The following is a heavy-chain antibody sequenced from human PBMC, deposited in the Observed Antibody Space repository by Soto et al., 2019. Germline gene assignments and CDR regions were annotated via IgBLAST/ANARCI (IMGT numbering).Heavy chain of an antibody. CDR1: GDSVSSNSAA. J-gene: IGHJ3*02. CDR2: TYYRSKWYN. CDR3: AREAYYYDSSGYLSPLYAFDI. D-gene: IGHD3-22*01. Sequence: SQTLSLTCAISGDSVSSNSAAWNWIRQSPSRGLEWLGRTYYRSKWYNDYAVSVKSRITINPDTSKNQFSLQLNSVTPEDTAVYYCAREAYYYDSSGYLSPLYAFDIWGHGTMVTV. V-gene: IGHV6-1*01.